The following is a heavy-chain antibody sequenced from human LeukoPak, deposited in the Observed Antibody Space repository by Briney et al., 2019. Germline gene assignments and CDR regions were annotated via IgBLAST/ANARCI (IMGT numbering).Heavy chain of an antibody. V-gene: IGHV3-21*01. CDR3: ARDCYRDYCFDY. D-gene: IGHD4-17*01. CDR2: ISGSSSYI. Sequence: PGGSLRLSCAASGFTFSSYSMNWVRQAPGKGLEWVSSISGSSSYIYYADSVKGRFTISRDNAKNSLYLQMNSLTAEDTAVYYCARDCYRDYCFDYWGQGTLVTVSS. J-gene: IGHJ4*02. CDR1: GFTFSSYS.